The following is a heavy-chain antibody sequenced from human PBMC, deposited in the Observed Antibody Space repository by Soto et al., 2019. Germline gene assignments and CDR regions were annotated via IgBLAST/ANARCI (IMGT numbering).Heavy chain of an antibody. CDR1: GFTFDDYA. CDR3: AKGMWSSSWYFFDY. Sequence: PGGSLRLSCAASGFTFDDYAMHWVRQAPGKGLEWVSGISWNSGSIGYADSVKGRFTISRDNAKNSLYLQMNSLRAEDTALYYCAKGMWSSSWYFFDYWGQGTLVTVSS. J-gene: IGHJ4*02. D-gene: IGHD6-13*01. V-gene: IGHV3-9*01. CDR2: ISWNSGSI.